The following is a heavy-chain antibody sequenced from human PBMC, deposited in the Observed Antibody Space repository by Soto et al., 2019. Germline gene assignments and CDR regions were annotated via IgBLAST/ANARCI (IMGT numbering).Heavy chain of an antibody. CDR1: GFTFSSYA. CDR2: ISGSGGST. D-gene: IGHD3-10*01. CDR3: ANNLWFGELSN. Sequence: EVQLLESGGGLVQPGGSLRLSCAASGFTFSSYAMSWVRQTPGKGLEWVSAISGSGGSTYYADSVKGRFTISRDNSKNTLYLQMNSLRAEDTAVYYCANNLWFGELSNWGQGTLVTVSS. V-gene: IGHV3-23*01. J-gene: IGHJ4*02.